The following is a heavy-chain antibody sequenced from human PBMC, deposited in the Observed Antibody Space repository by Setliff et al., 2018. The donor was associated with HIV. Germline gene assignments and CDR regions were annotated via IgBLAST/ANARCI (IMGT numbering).Heavy chain of an antibody. CDR3: ASEAWKSYRSSSGYYYYYMDV. J-gene: IGHJ6*03. CDR1: GGSFSGYS. D-gene: IGHD6-6*01. Sequence: SETLSLTCAVYGGSFSGYSWAWIRQSPGKGLEWIGCIFYGGSVYGSGRTFFNPSLKSRVTISLDASERHSSLKLSSVTAADTAVYYCASEAWKSYRSSSGYYYYYMDVWGKGTTVTVSS. V-gene: IGHV4-34*12. CDR2: IFYGGSVYGSGRT.